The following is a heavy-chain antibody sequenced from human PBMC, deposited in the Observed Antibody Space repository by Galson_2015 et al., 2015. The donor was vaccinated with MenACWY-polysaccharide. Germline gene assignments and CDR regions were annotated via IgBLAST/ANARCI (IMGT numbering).Heavy chain of an antibody. CDR1: GYSFTSYW. V-gene: IGHV5-51*01. CDR2: IYPGDSDT. CDR3: ARHPPRYCSSTSCRPYYYYYGMDV. Sequence: QSGAEVKKPGESLKISCKGSGYSFTSYWIGWVRQMPGKGLEWMGIIYPGDSDTRYSPSFQGQVTISADKSISTAYLQWSSLKASDTAMYYCARHPPRYCSSTSCRPYYYYYGMDVWGQGTTVTVSS. D-gene: IGHD2-2*01. J-gene: IGHJ6*02.